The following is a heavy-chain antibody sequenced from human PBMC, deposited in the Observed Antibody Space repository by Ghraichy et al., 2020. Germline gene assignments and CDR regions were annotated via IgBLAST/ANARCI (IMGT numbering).Heavy chain of an antibody. J-gene: IGHJ6*02. Sequence: LNISCAASGFTFSSYAMSWVRQAPGKGLEWVSAISGSGGNTYYADSVKGRFTISRDNSKNTLYLQINSLRADDTALYYCAKGSSSGYSYVQYSYGMDVWGQGTTVTVSS. CDR3: AKGSSSGYSYVQYSYGMDV. D-gene: IGHD5-18*01. CDR1: GFTFSSYA. V-gene: IGHV3-23*01. CDR2: ISGSGGNT.